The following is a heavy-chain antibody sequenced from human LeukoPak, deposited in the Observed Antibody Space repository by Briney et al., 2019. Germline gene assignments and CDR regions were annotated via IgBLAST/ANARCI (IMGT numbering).Heavy chain of an antibody. D-gene: IGHD6-19*01. V-gene: IGHV3-73*01. CDR2: IRRTTNNYMT. J-gene: IGHJ4*02. CDR1: GFTFSGSA. Sequence: TGGSLRLYCAASGFTFSGSAMHWVRQASGKGLEWVGLIRRTTNNYMTAYAASVRGRFTISRDDSKDTAYLQMNSLKTEDTAVYYCSGGSGWYSPDYWGQGTLVTVSS. CDR3: SGGSGWYSPDY.